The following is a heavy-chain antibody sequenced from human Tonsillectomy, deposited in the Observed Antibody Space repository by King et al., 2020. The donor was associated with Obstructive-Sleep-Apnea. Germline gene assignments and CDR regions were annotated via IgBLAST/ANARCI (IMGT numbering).Heavy chain of an antibody. D-gene: IGHD3-9*01. V-gene: IGHV3-7*03. CDR1: GFVLTSYW. CDR3: ARARGGSFDWVLSFYFDY. J-gene: IGHJ4*02. CDR2: IRRDGSEK. Sequence: VQLVESGGGLVQPGGSLRLSCAASGFVLTSYWMTWVRQAPGKGLEWVANIRRDGSEKYYVDSVKGRFTISRDNAKNSLYLQMNSLGADDTAVYYCARARGGSFDWVLSFYFDYWGQGTLVTVSS.